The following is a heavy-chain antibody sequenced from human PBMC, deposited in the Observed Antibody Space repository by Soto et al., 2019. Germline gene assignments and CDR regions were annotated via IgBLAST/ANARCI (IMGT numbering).Heavy chain of an antibody. D-gene: IGHD3-3*01. CDR2: IYYIGST. CDR3: ARDQGGITIFGDPYGKDV. Sequence: SETLALTCTVSGGSITSGGHYWSWIRQHPGNGLEWIGYIYYIGSTYYNPSLKSRVTISVDTSKNRVSLKLRSVNDADSAVYYCARDQGGITIFGDPYGKDVWGQGTTVTVSS. CDR1: GGSITSGGHY. J-gene: IGHJ6*02. V-gene: IGHV4-31*03.